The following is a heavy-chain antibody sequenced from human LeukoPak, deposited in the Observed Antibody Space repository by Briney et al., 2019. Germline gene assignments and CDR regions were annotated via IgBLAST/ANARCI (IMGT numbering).Heavy chain of an antibody. CDR2: ITAYNGNR. D-gene: IGHD3-9*01. CDR3: ARVKYDIVTGYYIPHAFDI. J-gene: IGHJ3*02. CDR1: GYSFITYG. Sequence: ASVKVSCKTSGYSFITYGISWVQQAPGQGLEWMGWITAYNGNRKYAQKVQDRVTMTTDTSTSTAYMELRSLRADDTAVYYCARVKYDIVTGYYIPHAFDIWGQGTMVTVSS. V-gene: IGHV1-18*01.